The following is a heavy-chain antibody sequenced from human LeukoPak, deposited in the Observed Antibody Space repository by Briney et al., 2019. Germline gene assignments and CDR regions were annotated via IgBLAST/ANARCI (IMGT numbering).Heavy chain of an antibody. CDR1: GFTFSSYW. J-gene: IGHJ6*03. CDR2: INSDGSST. Sequence: GGSLRLSCAASGFTFSSYWMHWVRQAPGKGLVRVSRINSDGSSTSYADSVKGRFTISTDNAKNTLYLQMNSLRAEDTAVYYCARVTVGGIVVVPAAMFWDYYYYYMDVWGKGTTVTVS. V-gene: IGHV3-74*01. CDR3: ARVTVGGIVVVPAAMFWDYYYYYMDV. D-gene: IGHD2-2*01.